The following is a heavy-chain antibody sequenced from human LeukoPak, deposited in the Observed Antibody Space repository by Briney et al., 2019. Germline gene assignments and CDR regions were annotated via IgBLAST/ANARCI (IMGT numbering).Heavy chain of an antibody. CDR1: GFTFSSYG. CDR3: ARVIYYYYGMDV. V-gene: IGHV3-30*02. Sequence: PGGSLRLSCAASGFTFSSYGMHWVRQAPGKGLEWVAFIRYDGSNKYYADSVKGRFTISRDNSKNTLYPQMNSLRAEDTAVYYCARVIYYYYGMDVWGQGTTVTVSS. J-gene: IGHJ6*02. CDR2: IRYDGSNK.